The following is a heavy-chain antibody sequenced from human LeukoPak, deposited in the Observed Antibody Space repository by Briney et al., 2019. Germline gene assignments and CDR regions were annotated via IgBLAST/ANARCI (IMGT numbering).Heavy chain of an antibody. CDR1: GYPISSGYF. CDR2: IYHSGST. Sequence: SETLSLTCAVSGYPISSGYFWGWIRQPPGKGLEWIGTIYHSGSTYYNPSLKSRVTISVDTSKNQFSLKLNSVTVADTAVYYCARDPPTTVTTPDYWGQGTLITVSS. J-gene: IGHJ4*02. CDR3: ARDPPTTVTTPDY. D-gene: IGHD4-17*01. V-gene: IGHV4-38-2*02.